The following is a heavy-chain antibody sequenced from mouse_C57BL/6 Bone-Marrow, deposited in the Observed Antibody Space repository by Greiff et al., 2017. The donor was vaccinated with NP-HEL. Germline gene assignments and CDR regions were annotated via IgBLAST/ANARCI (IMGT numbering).Heavy chain of an antibody. CDR3: ALYYDFDY. J-gene: IGHJ2*01. CDR2: INPNNGGT. D-gene: IGHD2-4*01. V-gene: IGHV1-26*01. CDR1: GYTFTDYY. Sequence: EVQLQQSGPELVKPRASVKISCKASGYTFTDYYMNWVKQSHGKSLEWIGDINPNNGGTSYNQKFKGKATLTVDKSSSTAYMELRSLTSEDSAVYYCALYYDFDYWGQGTTLTVSS.